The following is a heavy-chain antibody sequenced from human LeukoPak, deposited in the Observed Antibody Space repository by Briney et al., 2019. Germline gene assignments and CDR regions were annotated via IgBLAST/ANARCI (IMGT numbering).Heavy chain of an antibody. D-gene: IGHD4-23*01. CDR3: ARASGGQDWYFDL. J-gene: IGHJ2*01. CDR1: GFTVNSNY. V-gene: IGHV3-66*01. Sequence: TGGSLRLSCVASGFTVNSNYMFWVRQAPGKGLEWVSVIYSGGSTYYADSVKGRFTISRDNSKNTLYLQMNSLRVEDTAVYYCARASGGQDWYFDLWGRGTLVTVSS. CDR2: IYSGGST.